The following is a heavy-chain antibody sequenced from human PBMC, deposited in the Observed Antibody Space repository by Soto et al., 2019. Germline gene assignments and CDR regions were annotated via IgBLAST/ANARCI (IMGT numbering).Heavy chain of an antibody. D-gene: IGHD6-19*01. Sequence: PGGSLSFSGVASGITVSNAWMNWVRQAPGKGLEWVGRIRPKADGGTTDLAAPGKCRVTTSRDDSKNTLYLQMNSVETEDTAVYYCTTDPGAYSSGWYLPFDDWGQGTLVIVSS. J-gene: IGHJ4*02. CDR2: IRPKADGGTT. CDR1: GITVSNAW. CDR3: TTDPGAYSSGWYLPFDD. V-gene: IGHV3-15*05.